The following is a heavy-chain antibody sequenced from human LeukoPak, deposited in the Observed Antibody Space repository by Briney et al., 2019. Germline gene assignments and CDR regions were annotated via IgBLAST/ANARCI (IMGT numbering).Heavy chain of an antibody. D-gene: IGHD6-25*01. J-gene: IGHJ4*02. V-gene: IGHV3-23*01. CDR3: SRGQGIAAFDY. CDR2: ISGSGVST. Sequence: GGSLRLSCAASGFTFSSYAMSWVRQAPGKGLEWVSSISGSGVSTYYADSVKGRFTISSDNSKNTLFLQMNSLRAEDTAVYYCSRGQGIAAFDYWGQGTLVTVSS. CDR1: GFTFSSYA.